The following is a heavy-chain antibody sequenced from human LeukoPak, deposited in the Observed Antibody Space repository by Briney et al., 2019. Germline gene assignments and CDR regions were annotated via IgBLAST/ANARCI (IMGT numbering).Heavy chain of an antibody. CDR1: GYSFISNY. J-gene: IGHJ4*02. V-gene: IGHV1-2*02. CDR3: AREGSYCVGGDCYSFDF. Sequence: ASVKVSCKASGYSFISNYMQWVRQAPGLGPEWIGWMHPGNGNTRYAEKFQGRVTMTRDTSINTAYMDLSSLRSDDTAVYYCAREGSYCVGGDCYSFDFWGQGTQITVYS. CDR2: MHPGNGNT. D-gene: IGHD2-15*01.